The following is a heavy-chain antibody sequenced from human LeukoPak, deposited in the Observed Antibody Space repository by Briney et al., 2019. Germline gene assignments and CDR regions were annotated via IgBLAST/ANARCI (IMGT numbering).Heavy chain of an antibody. V-gene: IGHV4-34*01. CDR2: INQTGKTNYNPSLT. CDR3: ARVRHNPLEYGYYMDV. Sequence: SETLSLTCAVDGGSFSGFYWTWIRQTPAKGLEWIGEINQTGKTNYNPSLTDYNPSLKSRVTISVDSSRNHLSLKVNSVTAADTGVYYCARVRHNPLEYGYYMDVCGTGTPVAVSS. D-gene: IGHD3-3*01. J-gene: IGHJ6*03. CDR1: GGSFSGFY.